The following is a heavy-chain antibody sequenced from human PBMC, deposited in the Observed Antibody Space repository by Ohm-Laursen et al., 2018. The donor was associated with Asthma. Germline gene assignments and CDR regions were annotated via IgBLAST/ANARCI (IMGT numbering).Heavy chain of an antibody. D-gene: IGHD2-2*01. CDR1: GGTFSSYA. V-gene: IGHV1-69*13. J-gene: IGHJ3*02. Sequence: SVKVSCKTSGGTFSSYAISWVRQAPGQGLEWMGGIIPIFGTANYAQKFQGRVTITADESTSTAYMELSSLRSEDTAVYYCARVIVVVPAARNAFDIWGQGTMVTVSS. CDR3: ARVIVVVPAARNAFDI. CDR2: IIPIFGTA.